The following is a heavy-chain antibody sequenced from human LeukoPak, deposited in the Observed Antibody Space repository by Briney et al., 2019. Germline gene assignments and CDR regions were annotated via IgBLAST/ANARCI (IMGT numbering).Heavy chain of an antibody. CDR3: ARSLYSGSSLDY. Sequence: GGSLRLSCAASGFAFSRHAMHWVRQAPGKGLEWVAVISYDGSNKYYADSVKGRFTISRDNSKNTLYLQMNSLRAEDTAVYYCARSLYSGSSLDYWGQGTLVIVSS. D-gene: IGHD1-26*01. CDR2: ISYDGSNK. V-gene: IGHV3-30*01. CDR1: GFAFSRHA. J-gene: IGHJ4*02.